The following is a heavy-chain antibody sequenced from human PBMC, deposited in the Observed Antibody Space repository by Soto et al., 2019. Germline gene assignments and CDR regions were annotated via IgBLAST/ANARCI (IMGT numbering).Heavy chain of an antibody. J-gene: IGHJ3*01. CDR3: ARGPRSGSYSVDGFDV. CDR2: IYHTGSA. CDR1: GASLSTSNW. V-gene: IGHV4-4*02. Sequence: QVQLQESGPGLVNPSGTLSLTCVVSGASLSTSNWWSWVRPPPGKGLEWIGEIYHTGSASYSPSLKSRVSMSVDKSKNQFSLRLTDVTAADTAKYYCARGPRSGSYSVDGFDVWGQGTVVTVSS. D-gene: IGHD1-26*01.